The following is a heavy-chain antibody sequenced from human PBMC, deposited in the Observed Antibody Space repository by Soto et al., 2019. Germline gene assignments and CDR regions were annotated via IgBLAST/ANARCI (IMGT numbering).Heavy chain of an antibody. CDR1: GYTFTSYY. V-gene: IGHV1-8*01. D-gene: IGHD6-19*01. CDR2: MNPNSGNT. Sequence: GASVELSCKASGYTFTSYYINSVRQANGQGLEWMGWMNPNSGNTGYAQKFQGRVTMTRNTSISTAYMELSSLRSEDTAVYYCARKIWSGWYPDAFDIWGQGTMVTVSS. J-gene: IGHJ3*02. CDR3: ARKIWSGWYPDAFDI.